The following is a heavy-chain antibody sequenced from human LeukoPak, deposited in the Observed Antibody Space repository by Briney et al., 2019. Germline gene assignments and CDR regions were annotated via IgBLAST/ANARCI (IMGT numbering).Heavy chain of an antibody. CDR2: IKEDGSKK. J-gene: IGHJ4*02. CDR1: GFTFSSYW. V-gene: IGHV3-7*01. CDR3: ARDGRDGYIDY. D-gene: IGHD5-24*01. Sequence: GGALRLSCAASGFTFSSYWMSLVRQAPGTALEWVANIKEDGSKKYYVDSVKGRFTISRDNAKNSLYLQMNSLRAEDTAVYYCARDGRDGYIDYWGQGTLVTVSS.